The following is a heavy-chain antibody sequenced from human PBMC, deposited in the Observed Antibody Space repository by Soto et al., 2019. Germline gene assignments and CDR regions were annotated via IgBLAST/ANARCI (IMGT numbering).Heavy chain of an antibody. V-gene: IGHV4-39*01. CDR3: ARTYYDILTGSPEGIS. CDR2: IYYSGST. J-gene: IGHJ5*02. CDR1: GGSISSSSYY. Sequence: QLQLQESGPGLVKPSETLSLTCTVSGGSISSSSYYWGWIRQPPGKGLEWIGSIYYSGSTYYNPSLKSRVTISVDTSKNQFSLKLSSVTAADTAVYYCARTYYDILTGSPEGISWGQGTLVTVSS. D-gene: IGHD3-9*01.